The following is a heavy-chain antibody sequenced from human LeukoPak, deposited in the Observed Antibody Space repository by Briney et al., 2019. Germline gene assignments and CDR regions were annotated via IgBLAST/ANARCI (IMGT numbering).Heavy chain of an antibody. J-gene: IGHJ4*02. CDR3: ARAEDDILTGYSTLDY. Sequence: GASVKVPCKASGGTFSSYAISWVRQAPGQGLEWMGGIIPIFGTANYAQKFQGRVTITADESTSTAYMELSSLRSEDTAVYYCARAEDDILTGYSTLDYWGQGTLVTVSS. CDR2: IIPIFGTA. CDR1: GGTFSSYA. D-gene: IGHD3-9*01. V-gene: IGHV1-69*13.